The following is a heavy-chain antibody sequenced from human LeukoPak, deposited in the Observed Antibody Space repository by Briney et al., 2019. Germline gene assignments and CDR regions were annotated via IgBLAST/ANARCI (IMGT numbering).Heavy chain of an antibody. D-gene: IGHD6-13*01. CDR2: MNPNSGST. CDR1: GYTFTSYD. J-gene: IGHJ6*02. V-gene: IGHV1-8*01. CDR3: ARVAIAAAGNYYYYYGMDV. Sequence: ASVKVSCKASGYTFTSYDINWVRQATGQGLEWMRWMNPNSGSTGYAQKFQGRVTITADKSTSTAYMELSSLRSEDTAVYYCARVAIAAAGNYYYYYGMDVWGQGTTVTVSS.